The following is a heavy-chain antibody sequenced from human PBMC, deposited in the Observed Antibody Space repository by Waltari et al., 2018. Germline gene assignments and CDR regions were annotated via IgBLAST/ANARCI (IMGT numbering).Heavy chain of an antibody. Sequence: QLQLQESGPGLVKPSGTLSLSCPVSGDSVTSPNWWSWGRQSQQRGLEWIGQVLSTGKTNYSPSFASRVTRSLDASNNQFSLKLTSATAADTAVYYCARDRGRGLYLDAWGPGTLVTVSP. CDR3: ARDRGRGLYLDA. CDR2: VLSTGKT. V-gene: IGHV4-4*02. CDR1: GDSVTSPNW. J-gene: IGHJ5*02. D-gene: IGHD2-15*01.